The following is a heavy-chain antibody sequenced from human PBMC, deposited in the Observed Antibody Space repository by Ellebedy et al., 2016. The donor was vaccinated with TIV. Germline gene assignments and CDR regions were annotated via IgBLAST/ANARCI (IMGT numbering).Heavy chain of an antibody. CDR1: GFPFIYYS. CDR3: ARGPYYEDASGVDY. V-gene: IGHV3-30-3*01. J-gene: IGHJ4*02. D-gene: IGHD3-3*01. Sequence: PGGSLRLSCAASGFPFIYYSIHWVRQAPGKGLEWVAILSDDGRNKHYVDSVKGRFTISRDNSKNTLYLQMNGLRTEDTAVYYCARGPYYEDASGVDYWGQGTLVTVSS. CDR2: LSDDGRNK.